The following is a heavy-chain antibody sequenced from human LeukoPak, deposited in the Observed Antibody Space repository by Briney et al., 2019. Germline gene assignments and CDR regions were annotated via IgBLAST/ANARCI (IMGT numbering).Heavy chain of an antibody. J-gene: IGHJ3*02. CDR1: GGSISSYY. Sequence: SETLSLTCTVSGGSISSYYWSWIRQPPGKGLEWIGYIYYSGSTNYNPSLKSRVTISVDTSKNQFSLKLSSVTAADTAVYYCARSYSSSWPDAFDIWGQGTMVTVPS. CDR3: ARSYSSSWPDAFDI. V-gene: IGHV4-59*01. CDR2: IYYSGST. D-gene: IGHD6-13*01.